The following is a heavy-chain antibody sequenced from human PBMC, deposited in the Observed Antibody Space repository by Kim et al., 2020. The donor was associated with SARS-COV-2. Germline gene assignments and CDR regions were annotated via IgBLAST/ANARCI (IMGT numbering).Heavy chain of an antibody. Sequence: SETLSLTCTVSGGSISSSSYYWGWIRQPPGKGLEWIGSIYYSGSTYYNPSLKSRVTISVDTSKNQFSLKLSSVTAGGTAVYYCARHGQSAGSCWVWGLKFDFVHGGQGPVVTVSS. CDR1: GGSISSSSYY. D-gene: IGHD6-19*01. CDR3: ARHGQSAGSCWVWGLKFDFVH. CDR2: IYYSGST. V-gene: IGHV4-39*01. J-gene: IGHJ4*02.